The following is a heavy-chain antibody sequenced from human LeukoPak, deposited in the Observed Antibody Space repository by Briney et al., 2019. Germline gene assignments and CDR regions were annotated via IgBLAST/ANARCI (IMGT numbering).Heavy chain of an antibody. CDR2: ISSSSSYI. V-gene: IGHV3-21*01. D-gene: IGHD6-13*01. CDR1: GVTFSSYS. CDR3: GRASISSAGPGLNDY. J-gene: IGHJ4*02. Sequence: PVGSLRLSCAASGVTFSSYSMNWVREGPGQGLGWGSSISSSSSYIYSADSVKGRFTISTDNAKNSLYLHMNSLRAEDTAVYYCGRASISSAGPGLNDYGGQGTLVTVSS.